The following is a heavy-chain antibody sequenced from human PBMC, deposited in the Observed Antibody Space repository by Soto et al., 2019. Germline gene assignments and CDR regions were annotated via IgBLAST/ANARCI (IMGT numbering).Heavy chain of an antibody. Sequence: SETLSLTCTVSGGSIRNYYWSWIRQPPGKGLEWIGYIYDSGSTYYNPSLKSRVTISLDTSKNQFSLKLSSVTTADTAVYYCARDGGFGSRGYYGMDVWGQGTTVTVS. CDR3: ARDGGFGSRGYYGMDV. D-gene: IGHD3-10*01. J-gene: IGHJ6*02. V-gene: IGHV4-59*01. CDR1: GGSIRNYY. CDR2: IYDSGST.